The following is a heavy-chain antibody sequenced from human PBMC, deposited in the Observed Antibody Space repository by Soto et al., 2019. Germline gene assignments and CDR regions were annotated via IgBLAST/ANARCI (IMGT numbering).Heavy chain of an antibody. V-gene: IGHV3-23*01. CDR2: ISGSGGST. Sequence: GSLRLSCAASGFTFSSYAMSWVRQAPGKGLEWVSAISGSGGSTYYADSVKGRFTISRDNSKSTVYRELNNLSAEDTAVYHCAKNQGVELVPLATVDWFDPWCQGSVVTVS. D-gene: IGHD1-26*01. CDR3: AKNQGVELVPLATVDWFDP. J-gene: IGHJ5*02. CDR1: GFTFSSYA.